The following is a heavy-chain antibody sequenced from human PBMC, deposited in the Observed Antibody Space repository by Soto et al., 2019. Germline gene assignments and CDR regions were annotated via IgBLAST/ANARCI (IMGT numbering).Heavy chain of an antibody. CDR1: GGSISSGGYY. J-gene: IGHJ5*02. CDR2: IYYSGST. D-gene: IGHD2-15*01. V-gene: IGHV4-31*03. Sequence: SETLSLTCTVSGGSISSGGYYWILIRQHPGKGLEWIGYIYYSGSTYYNPSLKSRVTISVDTSKNQFSLKLSSVTAADTAVYYCARVTSHLGYCSGGSCYPPNWFDPWGQGTLVTVSS. CDR3: ARVTSHLGYCSGGSCYPPNWFDP.